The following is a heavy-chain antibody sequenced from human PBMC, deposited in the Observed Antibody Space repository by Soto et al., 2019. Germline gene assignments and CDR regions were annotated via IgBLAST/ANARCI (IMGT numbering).Heavy chain of an antibody. CDR1: GFTFSSYS. D-gene: IGHD2-8*01. CDR2: ITSDSSTI. CDR3: ARVGRGVYGMEV. V-gene: IGHV3-48*02. Sequence: EVQLVESGGGLVQPGGSLRLSCAASGFTFSSYSINWVRQAPGKGLEWFSYITSDSSTISYADSVKGRFTVSRDNAKNSLYLQMNSLRDEDTAVYYCARVGRGVYGMEVWGQGNSVTVSS. J-gene: IGHJ6*01.